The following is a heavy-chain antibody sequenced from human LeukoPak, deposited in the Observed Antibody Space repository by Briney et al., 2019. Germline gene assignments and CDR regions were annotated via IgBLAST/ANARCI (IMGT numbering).Heavy chain of an antibody. J-gene: IGHJ4*02. CDR3: ARGSGYSGYDGGFFFDY. CDR1: GGSISSYY. CDR2: IYYSGST. V-gene: IGHV4-59*01. D-gene: IGHD5-12*01. Sequence: SETLSLTCTVSGGSISSYYWSWIRQPPGKGLEWIGCIYYSGSTNYNPSLKSRVTISVDTSKNQFSLKLSSVTAADTAVYYCARGSGYSGYDGGFFFDYWGQGTLVTVSS.